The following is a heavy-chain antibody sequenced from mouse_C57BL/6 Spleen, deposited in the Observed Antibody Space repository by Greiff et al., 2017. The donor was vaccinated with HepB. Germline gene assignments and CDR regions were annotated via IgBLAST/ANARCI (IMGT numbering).Heavy chain of an antibody. Sequence: VQLQQSGPELVKPGASVKISCKASGYAFSSSWMNWVKQRPGKGLEWIGRIYPGDGDTNYNGKFKGKATLTTDKSSSTAYMQLSSLTSEDSAVYFCARWEERGYFDDWGQGTTLTVSS. J-gene: IGHJ2*01. CDR1: GYAFSSSW. CDR3: ARWEERGYFDD. V-gene: IGHV1-82*01. CDR2: IYPGDGDT. D-gene: IGHD4-1*01.